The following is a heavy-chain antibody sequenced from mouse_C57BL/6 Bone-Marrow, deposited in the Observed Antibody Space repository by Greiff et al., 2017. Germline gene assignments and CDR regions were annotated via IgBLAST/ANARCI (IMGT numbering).Heavy chain of an antibody. J-gene: IGHJ3*01. Sequence: QVQLQQSGAELVRPGTSVKVSCKASGYAFTNYLIEWVKPRPGQGLEWIGVINPGSGGTNYNEKLKGKATLTADKSSSTVYMQRRSLTSADSAVYFCARNLLLRPFAYWGQGTLVTVSA. V-gene: IGHV1-54*01. CDR1: GYAFTNYL. CDR3: ARNLLLRPFAY. CDR2: INPGSGGT. D-gene: IGHD1-1*01.